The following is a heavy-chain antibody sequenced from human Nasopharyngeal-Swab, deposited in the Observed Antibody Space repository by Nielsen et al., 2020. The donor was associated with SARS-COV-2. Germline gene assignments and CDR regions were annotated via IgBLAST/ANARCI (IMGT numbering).Heavy chain of an antibody. V-gene: IGHV3-11*04. Sequence: GESLKISCAASGFTFSDYYMSWIRQAPGKGLEWVSHISSSGSTISYTDSVEGRFTISRDKAKNSLYLQLNSLRAEDTAVYYCATDGDQYYYGSGSYGYWGQGTPVTVSS. J-gene: IGHJ4*02. CDR3: ATDGDQYYYGSGSYGY. CDR2: ISSSGSTI. D-gene: IGHD3-10*01. CDR1: GFTFSDYY.